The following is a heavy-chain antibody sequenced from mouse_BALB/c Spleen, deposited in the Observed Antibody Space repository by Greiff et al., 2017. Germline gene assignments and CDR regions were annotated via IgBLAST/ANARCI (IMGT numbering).Heavy chain of an antibody. CDR1: GYTFSSYW. Sequence: VQLQQSGAELMKPGASVKISCKATGYTFSSYWIEWVKQRPGHGLEWIGEILPGSGSTNYNEKFKGKATFTADTSSNTAYMQLSSLTSEDSAVYYCARGDITTATDYAMDYWGQGTSVTVSS. J-gene: IGHJ4*01. CDR2: ILPGSGST. CDR3: ARGDITTATDYAMDY. V-gene: IGHV1-9*01. D-gene: IGHD1-2*01.